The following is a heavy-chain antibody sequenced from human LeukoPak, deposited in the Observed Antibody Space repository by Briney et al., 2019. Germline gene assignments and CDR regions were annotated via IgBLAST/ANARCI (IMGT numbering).Heavy chain of an antibody. Sequence: GGSLRLSCAASVFTFRSYAMSWVRPAPGKGLAWVSPISCSGCSTYDADSVKCRLTTSRDNSKNTLYLQMNSPRAEDTAVYYCGKDPDIVVVPGIGWFDLWGQGTLVTVSS. J-gene: IGHJ5*02. D-gene: IGHD2-2*01. CDR1: VFTFRSYA. V-gene: IGHV3-23*01. CDR3: GKDPDIVVVPGIGWFDL. CDR2: ISCSGCST.